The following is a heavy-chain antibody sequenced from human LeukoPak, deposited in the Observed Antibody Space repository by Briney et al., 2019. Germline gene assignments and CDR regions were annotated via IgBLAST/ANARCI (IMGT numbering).Heavy chain of an antibody. Sequence: SETLSLTCAVYGGSFSGYYWSWIRQPPGKGLEWIGEINHSGSTNYNPSLKSRVTISVGTSKNQFSLKLSSVSAADTAVYYCARLVYGDIDYWGQGTLVTVSS. CDR1: GGSFSGYY. J-gene: IGHJ4*02. CDR2: INHSGST. D-gene: IGHD4-17*01. CDR3: ARLVYGDIDY. V-gene: IGHV4-34*01.